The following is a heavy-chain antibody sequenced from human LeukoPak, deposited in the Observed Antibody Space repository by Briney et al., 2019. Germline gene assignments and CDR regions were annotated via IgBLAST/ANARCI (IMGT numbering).Heavy chain of an antibody. CDR3: ARSGYSSGWYGGYYYYYGMDV. CDR2: IWYDGSNK. CDR1: GFTFSSYG. Sequence: GGSLRLSCAASGFTFSSYGMHWVRQAPGKGLEWVAVIWYDGSNKYYADSVKGRFTISRDNSKNTLYLQMNSLRAEDTAVYYCARSGYSSGWYGGYYYYYGMDVWGQGTTVTVSS. J-gene: IGHJ6*02. V-gene: IGHV3-30*19. D-gene: IGHD6-19*01.